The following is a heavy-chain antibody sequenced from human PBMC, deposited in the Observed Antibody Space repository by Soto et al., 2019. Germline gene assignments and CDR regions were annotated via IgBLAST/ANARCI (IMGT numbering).Heavy chain of an antibody. D-gene: IGHD6-19*01. V-gene: IGHV1-69*13. Sequence: ASVKVSCKASGGTFSSYAISWVRQAPGQGLEWMGGIIPIFGTANYAQKFQGRVTITADESTSTAYMELSSLRSEDTAVYYCARAYSSGSYYYYGMDVWGQGTTVTVSS. J-gene: IGHJ6*02. CDR2: IIPIFGTA. CDR3: ARAYSSGSYYYYGMDV. CDR1: GGTFSSYA.